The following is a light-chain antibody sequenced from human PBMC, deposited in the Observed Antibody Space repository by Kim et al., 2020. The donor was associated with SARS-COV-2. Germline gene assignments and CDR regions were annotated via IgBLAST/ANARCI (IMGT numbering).Light chain of an antibody. Sequence: DIQMTQSPSTLSASVGDRVTITCRASENINKWLVWYQQKPGKAPKVLIYMASSLESGVPSRFSGSGSGTEFSLTISSLQPDEFATYYCQQDNAFPLTFGGGTKVEIK. V-gene: IGKV1-5*03. CDR1: ENINKW. J-gene: IGKJ4*01. CDR2: MAS. CDR3: QQDNAFPLT.